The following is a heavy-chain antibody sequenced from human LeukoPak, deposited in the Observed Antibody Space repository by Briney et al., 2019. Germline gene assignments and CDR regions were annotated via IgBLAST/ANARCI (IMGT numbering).Heavy chain of an antibody. CDR3: AKDISPYYDILTGKYYYYYGMDV. Sequence: GGSLRLSCAASGFIFDDYAMHWVRQAPGRGLEWVSLISGDEASTYYADSVKGRFTISRDNSKQSLFLQMNSLRTEDTALYYCAKDISPYYDILTGKYYYYYGMDVWGQGTTVTVSS. J-gene: IGHJ6*02. V-gene: IGHV3-43*02. CDR2: ISGDEAST. CDR1: GFIFDDYA. D-gene: IGHD3-9*01.